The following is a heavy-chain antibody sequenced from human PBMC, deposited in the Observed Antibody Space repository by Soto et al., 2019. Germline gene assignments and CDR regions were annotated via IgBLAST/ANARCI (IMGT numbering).Heavy chain of an antibody. CDR1: GGSISSFTYY. Sequence: QLQLQESGPGLVKPSETLSLTCSVSGGSISSFTYYWGWIRQPPGKGLEWIGTVYYNENTYYNPSLKGRVTITVDTAKNQFSQNLRSVTAADTAMYFCARRERYYGSPGWFDPWGPGTLVTVSS. V-gene: IGHV4-39*01. CDR3: ARRERYYGSPGWFDP. J-gene: IGHJ5*02. CDR2: VYYNENT. D-gene: IGHD3-10*01.